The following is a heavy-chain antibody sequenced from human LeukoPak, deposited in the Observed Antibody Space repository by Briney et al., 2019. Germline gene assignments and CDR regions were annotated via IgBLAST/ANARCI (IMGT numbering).Heavy chain of an antibody. Sequence: GGSLRLSCAASGFTFSSYEMNWVRQAPGKGLEWVSYISSSGSTIYYADSVKGRFTISRDNARNSLYLQMNSLRAEDTAVYYCARVGYYDSGGYYYHDAFDIWGQGTMVTVSS. CDR1: GFTFSSYE. V-gene: IGHV3-48*03. CDR3: ARVGYYDSGGYYYHDAFDI. J-gene: IGHJ3*02. D-gene: IGHD3-22*01. CDR2: ISSSGSTI.